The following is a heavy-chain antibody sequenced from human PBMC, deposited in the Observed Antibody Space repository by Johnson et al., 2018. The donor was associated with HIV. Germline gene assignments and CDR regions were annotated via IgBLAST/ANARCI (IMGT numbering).Heavy chain of an antibody. CDR1: GFTFSSYG. V-gene: IGHV3-30*19. CDR2: IWYDGSNK. CDR3: VRGWHTSGRCDVFDI. Sequence: QVQLVESGGGVVQPGRSLRLSCAASGFTFSSYGMHWVRQAPGKGLEWVAVIWYDGSNKYCADSVKGRFTISRDNSKNTLYLQMSSLRAEDTAVYYCVRGWHTSGRCDVFDIWGQGTMVTVSS. J-gene: IGHJ3*02. D-gene: IGHD2-15*01.